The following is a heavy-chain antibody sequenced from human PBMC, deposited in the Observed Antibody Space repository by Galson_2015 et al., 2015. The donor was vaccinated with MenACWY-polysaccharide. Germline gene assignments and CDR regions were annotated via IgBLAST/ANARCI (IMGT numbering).Heavy chain of an antibody. CDR1: GLSFSGSG. CDR2: TQYDGANK. CDR3: AREGSRIVFHACDT. J-gene: IGHJ3*02. V-gene: IGHV3-33*01. Sequence: SLRLSCAASGLSFSGSGMHWVRQAPGKGLEWVAVTQYDGANKVYADSVKGRFTISRDNSRNTLYLEMNSLRAEDTAVYYCAREGSRIVFHACDTWGQGTMVTVSS. D-gene: IGHD2-15*01.